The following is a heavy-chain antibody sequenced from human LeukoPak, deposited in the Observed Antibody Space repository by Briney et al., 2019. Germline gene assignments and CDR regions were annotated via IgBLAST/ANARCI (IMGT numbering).Heavy chain of an antibody. CDR2: ISVCSGNI. Sequence: ASLKVSCKASGYTFSSYGISWVRQAPGQGLEWMGWISVCSGNIDYAQKFQSRFAMTTDTSTSTAYMELRSLRSDDTAVYYCTRQRVIYGSGCTPFYHFDYWGQGTLVTVSS. CDR3: TRQRVIYGSGCTPFYHFDY. D-gene: IGHD3-10*01. CDR1: GYTFSSYG. J-gene: IGHJ4*02. V-gene: IGHV1-18*01.